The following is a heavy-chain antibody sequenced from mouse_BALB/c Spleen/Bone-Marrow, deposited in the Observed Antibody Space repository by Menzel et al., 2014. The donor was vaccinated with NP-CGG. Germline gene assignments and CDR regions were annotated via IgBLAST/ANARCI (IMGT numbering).Heavy chain of an antibody. CDR3: ARWEYYAMDY. V-gene: IGHV14-3*02. Sequence: VQLPQSGAELVKPGASVTLSCTASGFNIKDTYMHWVKQRPEQGLEWIGRIDPANGNTKYDPKFQGKATITADTSSNTAYLQLSSLTSEDTAVYYCARWEYYAMDYWGQGTSVTVSS. CDR2: IDPANGNT. CDR1: GFNIKDTY. D-gene: IGHD4-1*01. J-gene: IGHJ4*01.